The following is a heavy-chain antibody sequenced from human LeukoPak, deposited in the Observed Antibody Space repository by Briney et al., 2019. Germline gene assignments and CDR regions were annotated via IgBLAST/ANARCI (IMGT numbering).Heavy chain of an antibody. V-gene: IGHV4-39*07. D-gene: IGHD6-19*01. CDR2: IYYTGST. CDR3: ASVRGYSSGWYASGFDP. Sequence: PSETLSLTCTVSGGSITSSSYYWGWIRQPPGKGPEWIGSIYYTGSTNYNPSLKSRVTISLDTSKNQFSLKLTSVTAADTAAYYCASVRGYSSGWYASGFDPWGQGTLVTVSS. J-gene: IGHJ5*02. CDR1: GGSITSSSYY.